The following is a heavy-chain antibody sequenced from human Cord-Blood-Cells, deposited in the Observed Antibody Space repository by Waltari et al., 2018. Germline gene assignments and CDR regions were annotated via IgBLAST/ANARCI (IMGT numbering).Heavy chain of an antibody. V-gene: IGHV4-4*07. D-gene: IGHD3-22*01. CDR3: ARDRRYYDSSGYYYYYGMDV. CDR2: IYTSGST. CDR1: GGSISRYY. J-gene: IGHJ6*02. Sequence: QVQLQESGPGLVKPSETLSLTCTVSGGSISRYYWSWIRQPAGKGLEWIGRIYTSGSTNYNPSLKSRVTMSVDTSKNQFSLKLSSVTAADTAVYYCARDRRYYDSSGYYYYYGMDVWGQGTTVTVSS.